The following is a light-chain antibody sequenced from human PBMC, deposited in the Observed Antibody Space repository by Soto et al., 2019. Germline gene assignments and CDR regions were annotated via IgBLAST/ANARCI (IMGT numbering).Light chain of an antibody. CDR3: KKYNSAPWT. J-gene: IGKJ1*01. CDR2: AAS. Sequence: DIQMTQSPSSLSASVGDRVTITCRASQGISNSLAWYQQKPGKVPKVLIYAASTLQSGVPSRFSGSGSGTDFTLPISSLQPEDVATYYCKKYNSAPWTFGQGTKVEIK. V-gene: IGKV1-27*01. CDR1: QGISNS.